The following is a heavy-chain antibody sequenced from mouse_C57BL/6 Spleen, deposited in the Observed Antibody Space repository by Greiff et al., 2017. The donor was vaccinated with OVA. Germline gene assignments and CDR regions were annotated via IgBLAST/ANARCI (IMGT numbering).Heavy chain of an antibody. Sequence: VQLQQPGAELVKPGASVTMSCKASGYAFTSYWITWVKQRPGQGLGWIGDIYPGGGSTNYNEKFKSKATLTVDTSSSTAYMQLSSLTSEDSAVYYWARKSYRNYEDYGMGYWGQGTSVSV. CDR3: ARKSYRNYEDYGMGY. CDR2: IYPGGGST. J-gene: IGHJ4*01. D-gene: IGHD2-5*01. CDR1: GYAFTSYW. V-gene: IGHV1-55*01.